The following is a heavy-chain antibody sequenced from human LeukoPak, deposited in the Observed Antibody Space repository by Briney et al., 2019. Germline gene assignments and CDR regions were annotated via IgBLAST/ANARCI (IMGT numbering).Heavy chain of an antibody. Sequence: GGSLRLSCAASGFTFSSYWMSWVRQAPGKGLEWVANIKQDGSEKYYVDSVKGRFTISRDNAKNSLYLQMNSLRAEDTAVYYCARKGGDYGDYADDAFDIWGQGTMVTVSS. V-gene: IGHV3-7*01. D-gene: IGHD4-17*01. CDR1: GFTFSSYW. CDR3: ARKGGDYGDYADDAFDI. J-gene: IGHJ3*02. CDR2: IKQDGSEK.